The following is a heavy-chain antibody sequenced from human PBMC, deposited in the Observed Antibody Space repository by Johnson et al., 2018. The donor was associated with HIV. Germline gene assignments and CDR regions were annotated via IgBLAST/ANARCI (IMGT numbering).Heavy chain of an antibody. CDR1: GFTFSSYA. CDR3: ARGGDYDEGAFDI. V-gene: IGHV3-74*02. Sequence: VQLVESGGGLVQPGGSLRLSCAASGFTFSSYAMSWVRQAPGKGLEWVSRINSDGSSTSYADSVKGRFTISSDNAKNTLYLQMNSLRAEDTAVYYCARGGDYDEGAFDIWGQGTMVTVSS. J-gene: IGHJ3*02. D-gene: IGHD4-17*01. CDR2: INSDGSST.